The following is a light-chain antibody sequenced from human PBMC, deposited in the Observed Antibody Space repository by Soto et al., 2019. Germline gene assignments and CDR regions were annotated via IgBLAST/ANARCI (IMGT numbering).Light chain of an antibody. Sequence: IRMTHSRSTLSATVGDRVTITCRASQSISSWLAWYQQKPGKAPKLLIYDASSLESGVPSRFSGSGSGTEFTLTISSLQPDDFATYYCQQYNSYSTFGQGTKVDIK. J-gene: IGKJ2*01. V-gene: IGKV1-5*01. CDR2: DAS. CDR1: QSISSW. CDR3: QQYNSYST.